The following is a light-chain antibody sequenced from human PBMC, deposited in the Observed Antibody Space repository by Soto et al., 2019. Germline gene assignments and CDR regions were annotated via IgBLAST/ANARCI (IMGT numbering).Light chain of an antibody. CDR1: QGISSY. CDR2: AAS. J-gene: IGKJ5*01. Sequence: AIRMTQSPSSLSASTGDRVTITCRASQGISSYLAWYQQKPGKAPKLLIYAASTLQSGVPSRFSGSGSGTDLTLTISSLQPEDFATYYCQQSYSTFGQGTRLEIK. V-gene: IGKV1-8*01. CDR3: QQSYST.